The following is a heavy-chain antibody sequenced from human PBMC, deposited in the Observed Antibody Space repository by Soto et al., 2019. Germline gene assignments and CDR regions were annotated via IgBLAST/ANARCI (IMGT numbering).Heavy chain of an antibody. CDR1: GFTFTSSA. Sequence: SVKVSCKASGFTFTSSAVQWVRQARGQRLEWIGWIVVGSGNTNYAQKFQERVTITRDMSTSTAYMELSSLRSEDTAVYYCAALAGFYYYDSSGYYFSPYYFDYWGQG. V-gene: IGHV1-58*01. D-gene: IGHD3-22*01. J-gene: IGHJ4*02. CDR3: AALAGFYYYDSSGYYFSPYYFDY. CDR2: IVVGSGNT.